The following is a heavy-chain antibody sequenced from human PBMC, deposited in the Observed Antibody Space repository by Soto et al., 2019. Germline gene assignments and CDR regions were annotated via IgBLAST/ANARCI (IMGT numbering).Heavy chain of an antibody. V-gene: IGHV4-31*03. CDR1: GGSISSGGYY. CDR2: IYYSGST. D-gene: IGHD2-15*01. CDR3: ARESSVASYYYGMDV. Sequence: SETLSLTCTVSGGSISSGGYYWSWIRQHPGKGLEWIGYIYYSGSTYYNPSLKSRVTISVDTPKNQFSLKLSSVTAADTAVYYCARESSVASYYYGMDVWGQGTTVTVSS. J-gene: IGHJ6*02.